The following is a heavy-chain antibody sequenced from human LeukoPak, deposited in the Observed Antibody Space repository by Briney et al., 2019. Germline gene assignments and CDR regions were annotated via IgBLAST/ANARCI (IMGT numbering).Heavy chain of an antibody. Sequence: SVKVSCKASGGTFSSYAISWVRQAPGQGLEWMGGIIPIFGTANYAPKFQGRVTITADESTSTAYMELSSLRSEDTAVYYCARDCSSTSCYGRAFDIWGQGTMVTVSS. CDR2: IIPIFGTA. V-gene: IGHV1-69*13. CDR1: GGTFSSYA. D-gene: IGHD2-2*01. CDR3: ARDCSSTSCYGRAFDI. J-gene: IGHJ3*02.